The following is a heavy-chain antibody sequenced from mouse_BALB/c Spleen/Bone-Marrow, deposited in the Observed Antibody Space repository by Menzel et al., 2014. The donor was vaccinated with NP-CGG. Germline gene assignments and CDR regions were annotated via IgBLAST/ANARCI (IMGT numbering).Heavy chain of an antibody. Sequence: VQLQQSGAELAKPGASVKMSCKASGYTFTSYWMHWVRQRPGQGLEWIGYINPSTGYTEYNQKFKDKAKLTADKSSSTAYMQLNSLTSEDSAVYYCASPPYYYGSSYDAMDYWGQGTSVTVSS. D-gene: IGHD1-1*01. J-gene: IGHJ4*01. V-gene: IGHV1-7*01. CDR2: INPSTGYT. CDR3: ASPPYYYGSSYDAMDY. CDR1: GYTFTSYW.